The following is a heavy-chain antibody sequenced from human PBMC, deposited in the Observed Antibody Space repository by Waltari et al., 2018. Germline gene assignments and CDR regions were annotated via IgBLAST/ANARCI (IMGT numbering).Heavy chain of an antibody. CDR1: GFSFSSYG. V-gene: IGHV3-33*01. D-gene: IGHD3-16*02. J-gene: IGHJ6*03. Sequence: QVQLVESGGGGVQPGRSLRLSCAASGFSFSSYGIHWVRQAPGKGLEVVAVIWYDGSGKYYVDSVGGRFTISRDNSKNTAYLQMNSLRVEDTAVYYCARDYPDMDVWGKGTTVIVSS. CDR3: ARDYPDMDV. CDR2: IWYDGSGK.